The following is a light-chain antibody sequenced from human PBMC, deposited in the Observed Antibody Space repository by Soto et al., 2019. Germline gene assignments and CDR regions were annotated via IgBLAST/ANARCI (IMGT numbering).Light chain of an antibody. Sequence: EIVLTQSPGTLSLSPGEGATLSCRASQSVSSSLLAWFQQKPGQAPRLLIHDVSSRATGIPDRFSGSGSGTDFTLSISRLEPEDFVVYCHQYGSSPLTFGQGTKLEIK. J-gene: IGKJ2*01. CDR3: HQYGSSPLT. CDR2: DVS. CDR1: QSVSSSL. V-gene: IGKV3-20*01.